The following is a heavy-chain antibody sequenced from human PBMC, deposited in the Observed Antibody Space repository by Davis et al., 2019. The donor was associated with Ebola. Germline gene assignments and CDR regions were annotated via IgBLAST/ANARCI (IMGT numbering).Heavy chain of an antibody. D-gene: IGHD6-19*01. CDR2: IASIFGTP. Sequence: SVKVSCKVSGGTLSTYTISWVREAPGQGLEWMGGIASIFGTPNHAQRFQDRVTITADESTSPAYMELHRLTSEDTAVYYCATDWDIRHPLAPIGLGGMDVWGQGTTVIVSS. CDR1: GGTLSTYT. V-gene: IGHV1-69*13. CDR3: ATDWDIRHPLAPIGLGGMDV. J-gene: IGHJ6*02.